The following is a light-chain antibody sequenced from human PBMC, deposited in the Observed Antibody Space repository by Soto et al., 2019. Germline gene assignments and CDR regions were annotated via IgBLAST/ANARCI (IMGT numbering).Light chain of an antibody. CDR3: QQYGSSPCT. J-gene: IGKJ2*01. V-gene: IGKV3-20*01. CDR2: GAS. CDR1: QSVSSSY. Sequence: EIVLTQSPGTLSLSPGERATLSCRASQSVSSSYLAWYQQKPGQAPRLLIYGASSRATGIPDRFSGSGSGTDFTLTTSRLEPEDFAVYYCQQYGSSPCTFGQGTKVDIK.